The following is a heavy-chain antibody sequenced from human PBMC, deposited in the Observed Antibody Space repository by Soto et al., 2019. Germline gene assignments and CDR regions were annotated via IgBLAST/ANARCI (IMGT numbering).Heavy chain of an antibody. J-gene: IGHJ1*01. V-gene: IGHV4-59*01. Sequence: NPSETLSLTCTVSGGSISSYYWSWIRQPPGKGLEWIGYIYYSGSTNYNPSLKSRVTISVDTSKNQFSLKLSSVTAADTAVYYCASGEHGYGDYAKRFWGQGTLVLVSS. CDR1: GGSISSYY. CDR3: ASGEHGYGDYAKRF. CDR2: IYYSGST. D-gene: IGHD4-17*01.